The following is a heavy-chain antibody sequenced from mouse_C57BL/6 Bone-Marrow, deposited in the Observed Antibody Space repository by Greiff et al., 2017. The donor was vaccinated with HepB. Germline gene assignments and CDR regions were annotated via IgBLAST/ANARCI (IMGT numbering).Heavy chain of an antibody. CDR3: VRQGTVVGAMDY. V-gene: IGHV10-1*01. D-gene: IGHD1-1*01. Sequence: EVKLVESGGGLVQPKGSLKLSCAASGFSFNTYAMNWVRQAPGKGLEWVARIRSKSNNYATYYADSVKDRFTISRDDSESMLYLQMNNLKTEDTAMYYCVRQGTVVGAMDYWGQGTSVTVSS. J-gene: IGHJ4*01. CDR2: IRSKSNNYAT. CDR1: GFSFNTYA.